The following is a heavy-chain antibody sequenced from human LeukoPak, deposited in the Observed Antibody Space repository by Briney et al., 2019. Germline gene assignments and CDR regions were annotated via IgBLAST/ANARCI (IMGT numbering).Heavy chain of an antibody. D-gene: IGHD6-13*01. CDR3: ARRRLAAAGTEFDY. J-gene: IGHJ4*02. V-gene: IGHV4-39*01. Sequence: PSETLSLTCTVSGGSISSSSYYGGWIRQPPGEGLEWIGSIYYSVSTYYNPSLKSRVTISVDTSNNHFSLKLRSVPAAATAVYYCARRRLAAAGTEFDYWGQGTLVTVSS. CDR2: IYYSVST. CDR1: GGSISSSSYY.